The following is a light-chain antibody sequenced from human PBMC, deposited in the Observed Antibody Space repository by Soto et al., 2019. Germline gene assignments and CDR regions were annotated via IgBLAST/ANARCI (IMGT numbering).Light chain of an antibody. CDR2: DVS. J-gene: IGLJ7*01. CDR3: SSYPSSRNPPAV. Sequence: QSALTQPASVSGSPGQSITISCTGTSSDVGGYNYVSWYQQHPGKAPKLMIYDVSNRPSGVSNRFSGSKSGNTASLTISGLQAEDEADYYCSSYPSSRNPPAVFGGATQQTVI. V-gene: IGLV2-14*01. CDR1: SSDVGGYNY.